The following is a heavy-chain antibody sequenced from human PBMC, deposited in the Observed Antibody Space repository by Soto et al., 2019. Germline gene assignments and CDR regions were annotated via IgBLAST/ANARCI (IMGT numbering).Heavy chain of an antibody. V-gene: IGHV1-18*01. CDR1: GYNLREYG. J-gene: IGHJ6*02. CDR2: ISGDNVNR. CDR3: GRGGQQLAQDQFCQFNGVDV. D-gene: IGHD6-13*01. Sequence: QVQLVQSGAEVKKPGASVKVSCTDHGYNLREYGVSWLRQVPGLEFEWLGWISGDNVNRRSSQKFQDRLTMTTDTSTNTAYLELRSLRSDDTALYYCGRGGQQLAQDQFCQFNGVDVWGQGTSVTVSS.